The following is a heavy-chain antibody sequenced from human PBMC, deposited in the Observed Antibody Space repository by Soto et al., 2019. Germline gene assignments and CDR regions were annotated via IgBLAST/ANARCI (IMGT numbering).Heavy chain of an antibody. D-gene: IGHD1-26*01. CDR1: GFTFSAYS. Sequence: EVQLLESGGGLIQPGGSLRLSCAVSGFTFSAYSMSWVRQAPGKGLEWVSGISGLGGSTYYADSVKGRFTISRDNSKNTLYLQVSSLRAEDTAVYYCAKSTGNPWELYYFDYWGQGTLLIVSS. CDR2: ISGLGGST. J-gene: IGHJ4*02. CDR3: AKSTGNPWELYYFDY. V-gene: IGHV3-23*01.